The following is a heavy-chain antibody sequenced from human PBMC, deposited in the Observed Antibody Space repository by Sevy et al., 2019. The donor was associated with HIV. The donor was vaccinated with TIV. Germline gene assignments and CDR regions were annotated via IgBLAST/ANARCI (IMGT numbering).Heavy chain of an antibody. CDR2: ISSDGSDD. D-gene: IGHD4-17*01. Sequence: GGSLRLSCSASGFIFSSYGMRWVRQTPGKGLEWVAIISSDGSDDFYAESVRGRFTISRDNSRNTLYLQMDSLRLEDTAIYYCAKDKEDDYGDYYFDHWGQGALVTVSS. J-gene: IGHJ4*02. CDR1: GFIFSSYG. V-gene: IGHV3-30*18. CDR3: AKDKEDDYGDYYFDH.